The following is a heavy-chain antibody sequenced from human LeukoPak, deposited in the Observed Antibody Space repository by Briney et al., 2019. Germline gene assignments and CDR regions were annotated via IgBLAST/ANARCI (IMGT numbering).Heavy chain of an antibody. CDR1: GYSISSGYY. CDR2: IYPSGSP. CDR3: ARQSSRDQIYDFWSGYYTRWFDP. D-gene: IGHD3-3*01. V-gene: IGHV4-38-2*01. J-gene: IGHJ5*02. Sequence: SETLSLTCAVSGYSISSGYYWGWIRQPPGKGLEGIGRIYPSGSPYHNPSLKSRVTISVDTSKNQFSLKLSSVTAADTAVYYCARQSSRDQIYDFWSGYYTRWFDPWGQGTLVTVSS.